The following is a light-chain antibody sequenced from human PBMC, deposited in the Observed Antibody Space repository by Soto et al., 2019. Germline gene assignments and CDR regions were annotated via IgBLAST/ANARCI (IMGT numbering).Light chain of an antibody. CDR1: SSNIGSNY. CDR2: RSN. CDR3: AAWDDSLSGL. J-gene: IGLJ1*01. Sequence: QSVLTQPPSASGTPGQRVTISCSGSSSNIGSNYVYWYQQLPGTAPKLLIYRSNQRPSGVPDRFSGSKSGTSASLAISGLRSEDEADYYCAAWDDSLSGLFGTGTKVTVL. V-gene: IGLV1-47*01.